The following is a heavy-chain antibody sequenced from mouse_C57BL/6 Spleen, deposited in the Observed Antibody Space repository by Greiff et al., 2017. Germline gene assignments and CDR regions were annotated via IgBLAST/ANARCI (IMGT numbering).Heavy chain of an antibody. CDR2: INPNNGGT. V-gene: IGHV1-18*01. CDR1: GYTFTDYN. D-gene: IGHD1-1*01. CDR3: AREDYYGSSYHWYFDV. J-gene: IGHJ1*03. Sequence: VQLQQSGPELVKPGASVKIPCKASGYTFTDYNMDWVKQSHGKSLEWIGDINPNNGGTIYNQKFKGKATLTVDKSSSTAYMELRSLTSEDTAVYYCAREDYYGSSYHWYFDVWGTGTTVTVSS.